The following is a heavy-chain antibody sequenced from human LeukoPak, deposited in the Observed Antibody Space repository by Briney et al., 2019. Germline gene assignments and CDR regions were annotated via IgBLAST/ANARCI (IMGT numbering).Heavy chain of an antibody. CDR3: ASATEPEDYFDY. V-gene: IGHV4-59*08. CDR2: IYYSGST. CDR1: GGSISSYY. D-gene: IGHD1-14*01. Sequence: SETLSLTCTVSGGSISSYYWSWIRQPPGKGLEWIGYIYYSGSTNYNPSLKSRVTISVDTSKNQFSLKLSSVTAADTAVYYCASATEPEDYFDYWGQGTLVTVSS. J-gene: IGHJ4*02.